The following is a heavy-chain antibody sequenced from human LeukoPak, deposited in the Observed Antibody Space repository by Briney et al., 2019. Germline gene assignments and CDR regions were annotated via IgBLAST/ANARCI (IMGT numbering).Heavy chain of an antibody. Sequence: GGSLRLSCAASGFIFSSYSMNWVRQAPGKGLEWVSSISSSSSYIYYADSVKGRFTISRDNAKNSLYLQMNSLRAEDTAVYYCARKYSSSHKIDYWGQGTLVTVSS. D-gene: IGHD6-13*01. CDR2: ISSSSSYI. V-gene: IGHV3-21*01. CDR3: ARKYSSSHKIDY. CDR1: GFIFSSYS. J-gene: IGHJ4*02.